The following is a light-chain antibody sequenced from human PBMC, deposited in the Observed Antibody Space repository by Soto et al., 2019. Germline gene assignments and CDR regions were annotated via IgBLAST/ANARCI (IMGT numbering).Light chain of an antibody. J-gene: IGKJ5*01. CDR3: MPPPPSPIT. CDR1: QSLVHSDGIAY. Sequence: DRERGESAMCLPVTVGRPSSISCRSNQSLVHSDGIAYFSWFQQRPGRSPRRLIYKVSNRDSGVPARFSGSGPGTDFALKLRTVEAEDVGVSNCMPPPPSPITFAQGTRLEIK. V-gene: IGKV2-30*02. CDR2: KVS.